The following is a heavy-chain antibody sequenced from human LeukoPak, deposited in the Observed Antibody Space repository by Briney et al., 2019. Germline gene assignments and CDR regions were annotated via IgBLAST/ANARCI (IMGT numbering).Heavy chain of an antibody. CDR3: AKEATVTTDWYFDL. D-gene: IGHD4-17*01. Sequence: LPGGSLRLSCAASGITFSNYAMSWVRQAPGKGLEWVSAISGSGAYTYYADSVKGRFTISRDGSRNTLFLQMNSLSAEDTAIYYCAKEATVTTDWYFDLWGRGTLVTVSS. CDR2: ISGSGAYT. J-gene: IGHJ2*01. CDR1: GITFSNYA. V-gene: IGHV3-23*01.